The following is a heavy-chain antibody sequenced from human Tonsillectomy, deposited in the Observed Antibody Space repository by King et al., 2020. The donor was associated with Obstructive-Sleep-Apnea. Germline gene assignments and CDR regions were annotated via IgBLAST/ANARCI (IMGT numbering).Heavy chain of an antibody. D-gene: IGHD3-22*01. CDR1: GFTFSSFS. CDR3: TRVRSRDYDTSAYYYVGAFDI. V-gene: IGHV3-21*01. J-gene: IGHJ3*02. CDR2: ISTSSNYI. Sequence: EVQLVESGGGLVKPGGSLRLSCAASGFTFSSFSMNWVRQAPGEGLEWVSSISTSSNYIYYADSLKGRFTISRDNAKNSLCLQMNSLRAEDTAVYYCTRVRSRDYDTSAYYYVGAFDIWGQGTMVTVSS.